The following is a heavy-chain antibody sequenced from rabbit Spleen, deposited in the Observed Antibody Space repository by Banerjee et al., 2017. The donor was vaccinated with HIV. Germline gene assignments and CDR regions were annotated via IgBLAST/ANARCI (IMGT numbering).Heavy chain of an antibody. CDR3: ARFYAGYGDFGYAAM. V-gene: IGHV1S40*01. CDR2: IYFDRGDIT. Sequence: QSLEESGGDLVKPGASLTLTCTASGFSFSSSYWICWVRQAPGKGLEWIACIYFDRGDITTYASWARGRFTISKTSSTTVTLQMTSLTAADTATYFCARFYAGYGDFGYAAMWGPGTLVTVS. CDR1: GFSFSSSYW. J-gene: IGHJ6*01. D-gene: IGHD7-1*01.